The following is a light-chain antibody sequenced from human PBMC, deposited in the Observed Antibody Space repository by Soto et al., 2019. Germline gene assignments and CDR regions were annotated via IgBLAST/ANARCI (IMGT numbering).Light chain of an antibody. CDR1: QSISNW. V-gene: IGKV1-5*01. CDR3: QQYSSYST. CDR2: DAS. J-gene: IGKJ1*01. Sequence: DIQMTQSPSTLSASVGDRVTITCRASQSISNWVAWYQQKPGKVPELLIYDASRLQSGDPLRFSGSGSGTEFTLTISSLQPDDFATYYCQQYSSYSTFGQGTKVEI.